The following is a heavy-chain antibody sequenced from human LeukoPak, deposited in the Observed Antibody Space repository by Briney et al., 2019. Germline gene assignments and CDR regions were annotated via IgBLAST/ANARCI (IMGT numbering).Heavy chain of an antibody. D-gene: IGHD2-8*01. Sequence: ASVKVSCKASGYTFTSYYIHWTRNAPGQGLERMGVINPSGGGTSYAQKFQGRVTMTRDTSTSTVYMDLRSLRSEDTAVYFCARDMLAVPSNWFDPWGQGTLVTVSS. J-gene: IGHJ5*02. CDR1: GYTFTSYY. V-gene: IGHV1-46*01. CDR2: INPSGGGT. CDR3: ARDMLAVPSNWFDP.